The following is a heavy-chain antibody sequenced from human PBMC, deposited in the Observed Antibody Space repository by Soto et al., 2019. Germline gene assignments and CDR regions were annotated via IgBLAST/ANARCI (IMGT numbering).Heavy chain of an antibody. Sequence: ASVKVSCKASGYTFTSYDINWVRQATGQGLEWMGWMNPNSGNTGYAQKFQGRVTMTRNTSISTAYMELSSLRSEDTAVYYCATLELIAARPFEAFDYWGQGTLVTVSS. J-gene: IGHJ4*02. V-gene: IGHV1-8*01. CDR1: GYTFTSYD. CDR2: MNPNSGNT. CDR3: ATLELIAARPFEAFDY. D-gene: IGHD6-6*01.